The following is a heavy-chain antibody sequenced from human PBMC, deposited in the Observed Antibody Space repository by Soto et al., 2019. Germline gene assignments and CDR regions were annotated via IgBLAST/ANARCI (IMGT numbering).Heavy chain of an antibody. J-gene: IGHJ4*02. CDR1: GFTFSTYD. Sequence: QVQLVESGGGVAQPGRSLRLSCAASGFTFSTYDMHWVRQAPGKGLEWVAVISYDGSNKYYADSVKGRFTISRDNSKNTLYLQMNSLRAEDTAVYYCAKETYSYGSRYFDYWGQGTLVTVSS. V-gene: IGHV3-30*18. CDR2: ISYDGSNK. CDR3: AKETYSYGSRYFDY. D-gene: IGHD5-18*01.